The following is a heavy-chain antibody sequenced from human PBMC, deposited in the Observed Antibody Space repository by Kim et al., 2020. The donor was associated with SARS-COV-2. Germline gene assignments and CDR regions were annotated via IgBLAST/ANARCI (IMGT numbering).Heavy chain of an antibody. V-gene: IGHV3-9*01. CDR3: AKDMVSRSLKPYYGMDV. Sequence: GGSLRLSCVASGFTFGDYAIHWVRQAPGKGLEWVSGISWNSGGIGYADSVKGRFTISRDNAKNSLYLRMNSLRTEDTAMYYCAKDMVSRSLKPYYGMDVWGQGTTVTVSS. CDR1: GFTFGDYA. CDR2: ISWNSGGI. J-gene: IGHJ6*02.